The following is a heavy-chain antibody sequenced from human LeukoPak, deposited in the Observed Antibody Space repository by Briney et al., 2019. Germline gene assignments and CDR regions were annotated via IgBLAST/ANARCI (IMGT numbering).Heavy chain of an antibody. Sequence: ASVKVSCKASGYTFASYYMHWVRQAPGKGLEWMGGFDPEDGETIYAQKFQGRVTMTEDTSTDTAYMELSSLRSEDTAVYYCATILAVAGTRGPFDPWGQGTLVTVSS. CDR3: ATILAVAGTRGPFDP. CDR1: GYTFASYY. D-gene: IGHD6-19*01. V-gene: IGHV1-24*01. J-gene: IGHJ5*02. CDR2: FDPEDGET.